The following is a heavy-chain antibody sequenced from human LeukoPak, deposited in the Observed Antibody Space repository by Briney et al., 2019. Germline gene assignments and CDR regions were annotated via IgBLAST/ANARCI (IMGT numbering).Heavy chain of an antibody. CDR2: ISGSGGST. CDR1: GFTFSTYA. Sequence: PGGSLRLSCAASGFTFSTYAMSWVRQAPGKGLEWVSVISGSGGSTYYADSVKGRFTISRDNAKGTLYLQMSSLRAEDTAVYYCTGHHQAYSRTYWGQGTLVTVSS. V-gene: IGHV3-23*01. J-gene: IGHJ4*02. D-gene: IGHD4-11*01. CDR3: TGHHQAYSRTY.